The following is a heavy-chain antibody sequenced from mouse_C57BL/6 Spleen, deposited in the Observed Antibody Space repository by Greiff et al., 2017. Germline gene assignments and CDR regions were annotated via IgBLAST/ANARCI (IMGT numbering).Heavy chain of an antibody. CDR3: ARDSPRSSDFDV. D-gene: IGHD1-1*01. V-gene: IGHV5-4*01. J-gene: IGHJ1*03. CDR1: GFTFSSYA. Sequence: EVHLVESGGGLVKPGGSLKLSCAASGFTFSSYAMSWVRQTPEKRLEWVATISDGGSYTYYPDNVKGRFTISRDNAKNNLYLQMSHLQSEDTAMDYCARDSPRSSDFDVWGTGTTVTVSS. CDR2: ISDGGSYT.